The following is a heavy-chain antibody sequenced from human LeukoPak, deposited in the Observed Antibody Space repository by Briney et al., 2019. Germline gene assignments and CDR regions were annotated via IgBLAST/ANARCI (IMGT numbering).Heavy chain of an antibody. CDR2: INQDGSTQ. Sequence: QPGGSPRLSCAASGFPFSGYWMDWVRQAPGKGMEWVANINQDGSTQYYAASVKGRFTISRDNAKSSLYLQMNILRAEDTAVYYCSRSLDYLGQGALVTVSS. CDR1: GFPFSGYW. CDR3: SRSLDY. V-gene: IGHV3-7*01. J-gene: IGHJ4*02.